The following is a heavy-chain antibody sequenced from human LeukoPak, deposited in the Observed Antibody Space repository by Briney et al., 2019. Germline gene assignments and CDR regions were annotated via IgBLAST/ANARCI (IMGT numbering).Heavy chain of an antibody. CDR3: ARGRFYYDILTGYYKWEKTAFDP. CDR1: GGSFSGYY. D-gene: IGHD3-9*01. CDR2: INHSGST. Sequence: SETLSLTCAVYGGSFSGYYWSWIRQPPGKGLEWIGEINHSGSTNYNPSLKSRVTISVDTSKNQFSLKLSSVTAADTAVYYCARGRFYYDILTGYYKWEKTAFDPWAQGTLVTVSS. V-gene: IGHV4-34*01. J-gene: IGHJ5*02.